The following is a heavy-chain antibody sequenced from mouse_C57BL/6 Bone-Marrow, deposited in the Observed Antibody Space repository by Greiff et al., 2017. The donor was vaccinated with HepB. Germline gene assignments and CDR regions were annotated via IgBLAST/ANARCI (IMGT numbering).Heavy chain of an antibody. V-gene: IGHV14-4*01. CDR3: TTSGSYCVAY. Sequence: VQLQQSGAELVRPGASVKLSCTASGFNIKDDYMHWVKQRPEQGLEWIGWIDPENGDTEYASKFQGKATITADTSSNTAYLQLSSLTSEDTAVYYCTTSGSYCVAYWGQGTLVTVSA. D-gene: IGHD2-10*01. CDR1: GFNIKDDY. CDR2: IDPENGDT. J-gene: IGHJ3*01.